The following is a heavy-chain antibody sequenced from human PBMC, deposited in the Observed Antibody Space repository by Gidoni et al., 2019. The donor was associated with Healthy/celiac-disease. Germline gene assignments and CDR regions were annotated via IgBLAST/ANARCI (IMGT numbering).Heavy chain of an antibody. CDR1: GFTFSSYA. J-gene: IGHJ4*02. Sequence: EVQLLESGGGLVQPGGSLRLSCAASGFTFSSYARSWVRQAPGKGLEWVSAISGSGGSTYYADSVKGRFTISRDNSKNTLYLQMNSLRAEDTAVYYCAKDRQSLVVTAIPGIFIVWGQGTLVTVSS. D-gene: IGHD2-21*02. CDR3: AKDRQSLVVTAIPGIFIV. CDR2: ISGSGGST. V-gene: IGHV3-23*01.